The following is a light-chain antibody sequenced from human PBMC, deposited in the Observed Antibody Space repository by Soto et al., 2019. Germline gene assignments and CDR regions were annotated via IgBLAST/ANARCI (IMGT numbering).Light chain of an antibody. J-gene: IGLJ1*01. Sequence: LTQPASVSWSTGQSTTISCTGTSSDVGGYNYVSWYQQHPGKAPKPMIYDVTNRPSGVSNRFSGSKSGYTASLTISGLQAEDEADYYCSSYTSSSTYVFGTGTKVTVL. V-gene: IGLV2-14*03. CDR2: DVT. CDR3: SSYTSSSTYV. CDR1: SSDVGGYNY.